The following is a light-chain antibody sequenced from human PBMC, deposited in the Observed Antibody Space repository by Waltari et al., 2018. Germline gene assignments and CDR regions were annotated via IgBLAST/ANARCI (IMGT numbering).Light chain of an antibody. CDR3: QQGRSWPPVT. CDR2: DTF. V-gene: IGKV3-11*01. Sequence: EIVLTQPPATLSLSPGERATLSCRASQSVGSSLAWYQQTPGLAPRLLIYDTFNRATGIPARFSGSGSGTDFTLTISSLEPEDFAVYFCQQGRSWPPVTFGQGTRLEIK. CDR1: QSVGSS. J-gene: IGKJ5*01.